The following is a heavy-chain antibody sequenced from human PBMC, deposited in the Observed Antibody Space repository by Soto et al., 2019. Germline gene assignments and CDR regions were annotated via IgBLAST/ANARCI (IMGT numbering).Heavy chain of an antibody. J-gene: IGHJ6*02. V-gene: IGHV3-30-3*01. D-gene: IGHD4-4*01. CDR1: GFTFSSYA. Sequence: GGSLRLSCAASGFTFSSYAMHWVRQAPGKGLEWLAVISHDGTIKYYADSVKGRFTISRDSSKNTLYLQMNSLRADDTAVFHCARDLSTVTTGYYYYGMDVWGQGTTVTVSS. CDR2: ISHDGTIK. CDR3: ARDLSTVTTGYYYYGMDV.